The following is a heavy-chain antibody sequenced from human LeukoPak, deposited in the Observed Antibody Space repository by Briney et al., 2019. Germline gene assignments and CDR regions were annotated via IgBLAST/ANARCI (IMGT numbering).Heavy chain of an antibody. CDR3: VRMGLAVAANWFDP. J-gene: IGHJ5*02. CDR1: GGSFSGYY. CDR2: INHSGST. V-gene: IGHV4-34*01. D-gene: IGHD6-19*01. Sequence: SETLPLTXAVYGGSFSGYYWSWIRQPPGKGVEWIGEINHSGSTNYNPSLKSRVTISVDTSKNQFSLKLSSVTAADTAVYYCVRMGLAVAANWFDPWGQGTLVTVSS.